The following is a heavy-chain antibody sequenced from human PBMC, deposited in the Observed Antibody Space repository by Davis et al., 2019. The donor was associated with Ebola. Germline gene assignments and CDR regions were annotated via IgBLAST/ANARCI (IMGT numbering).Heavy chain of an antibody. V-gene: IGHV5-51*01. J-gene: IGHJ3*02. CDR1: GYSFTSYW. CDR3: ARHKTNRAAANAFDI. D-gene: IGHD2-2*01. Sequence: PGGSLRLSCKGSGYSFTSYWISWVRQMPGKGLEWMGIIYPGDSDTRYSPSFQGQVTISADKSISTAYLQWSSLKASDTAMYYCARHKTNRAAANAFDIWGQGTMVTVSS. CDR2: IYPGDSDT.